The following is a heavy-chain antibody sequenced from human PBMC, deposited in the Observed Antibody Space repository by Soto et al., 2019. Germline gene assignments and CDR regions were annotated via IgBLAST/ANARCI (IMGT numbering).Heavy chain of an antibody. CDR3: ARDEWGLDAYYDFSHGMDV. J-gene: IGHJ6*02. Sequence: EVQLVESGGGLVQPGGSLRLFCAASGFTLRNYWMHWVRQAPGKGLVWVSRINSDGSTTTYADSVKGRFTISRDNAKNMLYLQMKSLRDEDTAVYYCARDEWGLDAYYDFSHGMDVWGQGTTVTVSS. V-gene: IGHV3-74*01. CDR2: INSDGSTT. D-gene: IGHD3-3*01. CDR1: GFTLRNYW.